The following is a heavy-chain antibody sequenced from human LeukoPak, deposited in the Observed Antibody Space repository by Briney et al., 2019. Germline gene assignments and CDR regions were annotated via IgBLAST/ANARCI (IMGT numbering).Heavy chain of an antibody. Sequence: PSETLSLTCTVSGGSISSGDYYWSWIRQPPGKGLEWIGYIYYSGSTYYNPSLKSRVTISVDTSKNQFSLKLSSVTAADTAVYYCARDDAVAGSRGINYWGQGTLVTVSS. J-gene: IGHJ4*02. D-gene: IGHD6-19*01. CDR1: GGSISSGDYY. CDR2: IYYSGST. V-gene: IGHV4-30-4*02. CDR3: ARDDAVAGSRGINY.